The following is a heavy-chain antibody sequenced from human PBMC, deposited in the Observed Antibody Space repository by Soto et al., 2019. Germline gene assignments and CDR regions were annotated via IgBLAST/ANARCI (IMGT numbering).Heavy chain of an antibody. CDR3: ARCGSSWYYWFDP. D-gene: IGHD6-13*01. CDR1: GASISSSSYH. J-gene: IGHJ5*02. CDR2: IYYSGTT. V-gene: IGHV4-39*01. Sequence: QLQLQESGPGLVKPSETLSLTCTVSGASISSSSYHWGWIRQPPGKGPEWIGSIYYSGTTYFNPSLKSRVTISVDTSKKQFSLKLSSVTAADTAVYYCARCGSSWYYWFDPWGQGTLVTVSS.